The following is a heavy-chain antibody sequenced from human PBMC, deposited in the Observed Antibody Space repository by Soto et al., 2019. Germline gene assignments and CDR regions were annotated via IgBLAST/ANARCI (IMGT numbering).Heavy chain of an antibody. CDR2: FIPMLGIA. Sequence: QVQLVQSGAEVKRPGSSVKASCKASGDSFSRSTFSWVRQAPGQGLEWMGRFIPMLGIANYAQTFQGRITITADKSTSTAYMDLSSMRSEETAVYYCAILYDDTSVNFDYWGQGALVTVS. V-gene: IGHV1-69*02. D-gene: IGHD3-22*01. CDR1: GDSFSRST. J-gene: IGHJ4*02. CDR3: AILYDDTSVNFDY.